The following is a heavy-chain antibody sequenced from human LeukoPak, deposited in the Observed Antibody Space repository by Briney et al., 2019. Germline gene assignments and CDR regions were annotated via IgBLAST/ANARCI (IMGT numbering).Heavy chain of an antibody. Sequence: PSETLSLTCAVYGGSFSGYYWSWIRQPPGKGLEWIGEINHSGSTNYNPSLKSRLTISVDTSKNQFSLKLSSVTAADTAVYYCASTVTTGGVYNWFDSWGQGTVVTVSS. D-gene: IGHD4-17*01. CDR3: ASTVTTGGVYNWFDS. CDR1: GGSFSGYY. V-gene: IGHV4-34*01. J-gene: IGHJ5*01. CDR2: INHSGST.